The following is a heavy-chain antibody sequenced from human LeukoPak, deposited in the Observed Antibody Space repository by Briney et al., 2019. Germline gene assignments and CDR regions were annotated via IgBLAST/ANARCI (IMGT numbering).Heavy chain of an antibody. CDR2: IWYDGSNK. D-gene: IGHD3-16*01. Sequence: GGSLRLSCAASGFTFSSYSMNWVRQAPGKGLEWVAVIWYDGSNKYYADSVKGRFTISRDNSKNTLYLQMNSLRAEDTAVYYCARDHPYGGFLDYWGQGTLVTVSS. J-gene: IGHJ4*02. CDR3: ARDHPYGGFLDY. V-gene: IGHV3-33*08. CDR1: GFTFSSYS.